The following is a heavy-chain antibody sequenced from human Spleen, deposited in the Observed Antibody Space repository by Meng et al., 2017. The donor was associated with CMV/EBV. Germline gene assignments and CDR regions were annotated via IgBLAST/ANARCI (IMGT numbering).Heavy chain of an antibody. CDR1: GFTFSSYS. J-gene: IGHJ4*02. Sequence: GESLKISCAASGFTFSSYSMNWVRQAPGKGLEWVSSISSSSSYIYYADSVRGRFTISRDSAKSSLYLQMNSLRAEDTAIYYCARGKYNWNYLFDSWGQGTLVTVSS. CDR2: ISSSSSYI. D-gene: IGHD1-7*01. V-gene: IGHV3-21*01. CDR3: ARGKYNWNYLFDS.